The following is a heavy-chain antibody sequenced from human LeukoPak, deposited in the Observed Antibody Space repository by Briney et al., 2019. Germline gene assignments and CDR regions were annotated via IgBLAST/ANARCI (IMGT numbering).Heavy chain of an antibody. J-gene: IGHJ6*02. CDR2: ISSSTSNI. CDR1: GLTFSSYS. V-gene: IGHV3-48*01. CDR3: ARATRYYGMDV. Sequence: GGSLRLSCAASGLTFSSYSMNWVRQAPGKGLEWVSYISSSTSNIYYADSVRGRFTISRDNAKGSLYLQMDSLRAEDTAVYYCARATRYYGMDVWGQGTTVTVSS.